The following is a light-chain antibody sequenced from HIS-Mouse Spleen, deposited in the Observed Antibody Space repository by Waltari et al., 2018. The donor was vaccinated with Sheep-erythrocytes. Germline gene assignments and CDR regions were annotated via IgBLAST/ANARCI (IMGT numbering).Light chain of an antibody. CDR2: GAS. Sequence: EIVMTQSPATLSVSPGERATLSCRASQSVSSNLPWYQQRPGQAPRLLIYGASTRATGIPARFSGSGSGTEFTLTISSRQSEGWSVYHCQQYNNWPPWTGGQGTKVEIK. CDR3: QQYNNWPPWT. CDR1: QSVSSN. J-gene: IGKJ1*01. V-gene: IGKV3-15*01.